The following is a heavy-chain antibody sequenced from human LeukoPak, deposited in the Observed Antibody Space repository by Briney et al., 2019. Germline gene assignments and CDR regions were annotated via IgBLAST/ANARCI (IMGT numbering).Heavy chain of an antibody. J-gene: IGHJ4*02. CDR2: IKQDGSEK. V-gene: IGHV3-7*01. D-gene: IGHD2-15*01. CDR1: GFTFSTYW. Sequence: GGSLRLSCAASGFTFSTYWMSWVRQAPGKGLEWVADIKQDGSEKHYVDSVKGRFNVSRDNAKNTLYLQMNSLRAKVTAMDYCVIYPHCVSGSCYSVGFDYWGQGVLVTVSS. CDR3: VIYPHCVSGSCYSVGFDY.